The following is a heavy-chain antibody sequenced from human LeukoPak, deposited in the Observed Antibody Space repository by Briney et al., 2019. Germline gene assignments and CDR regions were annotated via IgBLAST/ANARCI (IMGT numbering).Heavy chain of an antibody. V-gene: IGHV1-8*03. Sequence: ASVKVSCKASGYTFTSHDINWVRQATGQGLEWMGWMNPNSGSTGYAQQFQGRVTLTRNTSISTAYMELSSLRSEDTAVYFCARGLGWLYYYYYMDVWGKGTTVTVSS. CDR1: GYTFTSHD. J-gene: IGHJ6*03. D-gene: IGHD5-12*01. CDR2: MNPNSGST. CDR3: ARGLGWLYYYYYMDV.